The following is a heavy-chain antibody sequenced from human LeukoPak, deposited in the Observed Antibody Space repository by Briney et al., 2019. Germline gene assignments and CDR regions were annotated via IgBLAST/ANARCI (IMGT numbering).Heavy chain of an antibody. D-gene: IGHD4-17*01. J-gene: IGHJ4*02. CDR3: ARRDYASDY. CDR2: ISTSGSTI. V-gene: IGHV3-48*03. Sequence: SGGSLRLSCAASGFTFSSYEMNWVRQAPGKGLEWVSYISTSGSTIYYADSVKGRFTISRDNAKNSLYLQMNSLRAEDTAVYYCARRDYASDYWGQGTLVPLSP. CDR1: GFTFSSYE.